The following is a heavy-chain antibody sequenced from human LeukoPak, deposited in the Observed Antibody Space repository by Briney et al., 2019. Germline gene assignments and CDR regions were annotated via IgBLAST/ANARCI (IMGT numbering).Heavy chain of an antibody. J-gene: IGHJ6*03. CDR3: ASTPPYYYYYMDV. V-gene: IGHV3-23*01. CDR2: ISGSGGST. Sequence: TGGSLRLSCAASGFTFSSYAMSWVRQAPGKGLEWVSAISGSGGSTYYADSVKGRFTISRDNSKNTLYLQMNSLRAEDTAVYYCASTPPYYYYYMDVWGKGTTVTVSS. CDR1: GFTFSSYA.